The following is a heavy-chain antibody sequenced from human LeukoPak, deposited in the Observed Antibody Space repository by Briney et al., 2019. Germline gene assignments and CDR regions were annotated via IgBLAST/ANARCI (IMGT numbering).Heavy chain of an antibody. J-gene: IGHJ4*02. CDR2: ISSSGSTI. Sequence: GGSLRLSCAASGFTFSSYEMNWVRQAPGKGLEWVSYISSSGSTIYYADSVKGRFTISRDNAKNSLYLQMNSLRAEDTALYYCAKDTSIGRYCTNGVCSPFDYWGQGTLVTVSS. CDR1: GFTFSSYE. D-gene: IGHD2-8*01. CDR3: AKDTSIGRYCTNGVCSPFDY. V-gene: IGHV3-48*03.